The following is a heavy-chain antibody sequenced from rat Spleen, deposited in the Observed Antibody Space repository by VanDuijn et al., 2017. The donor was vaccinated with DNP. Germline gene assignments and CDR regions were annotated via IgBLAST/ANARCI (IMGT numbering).Heavy chain of an antibody. J-gene: IGHJ2*01. D-gene: IGHD1-1*01. CDR3: ARQGDYSGDPIDY. Sequence: EVQLVESGGGLVQPGRSLKLSCAASGFTFSDYYMAWVRQAPKKGLEWVASISYEGSSTYYGDSVKGRFTISRDNAKSTLYLQMNSLRSEDTATYYCARQGDYSGDPIDYWGQGVMVTVSS. CDR2: ISYEGSST. CDR1: GFTFSDYY. V-gene: IGHV5-22*01.